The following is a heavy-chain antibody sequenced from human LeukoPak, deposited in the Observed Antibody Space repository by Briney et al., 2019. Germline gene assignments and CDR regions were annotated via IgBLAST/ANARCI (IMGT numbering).Heavy chain of an antibody. CDR3: ASKSTDHGELRFDY. V-gene: IGHV4-61*08. D-gene: IGHD4-17*01. J-gene: IGHJ4*02. CDR2: IYYTGTT. CDR1: GGSISGGGSR. Sequence: SQTLSLTCNVSGGSISGGGSRWSWIRQPPGKGLEWIGYIYYTGTTNYNPSLKSRVTISVDTSKNQFSLKVSSVTAADTGVYYCASKSTDHGELRFDYWGQGTLVTVSS.